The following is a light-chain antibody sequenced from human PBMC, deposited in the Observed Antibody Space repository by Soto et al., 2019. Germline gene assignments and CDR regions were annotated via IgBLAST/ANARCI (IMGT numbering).Light chain of an antibody. V-gene: IGKV3-20*01. CDR2: GAS. CDR1: QCINSRY. CDR3: QQFGSSPGFT. J-gene: IGKJ3*01. Sequence: EIVLTQSPGTLSLSPGERATLSCRASQCINSRYLAWYQQKPGQAPRLLIYGASSRATGIPDRFIGSGSGTDFTLTISRMEPEDFAVYYCQQFGSSPGFTFGPGTKVDIK.